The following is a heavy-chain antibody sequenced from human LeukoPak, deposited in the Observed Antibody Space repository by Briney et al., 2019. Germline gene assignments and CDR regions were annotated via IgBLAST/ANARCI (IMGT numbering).Heavy chain of an antibody. J-gene: IGHJ4*02. D-gene: IGHD4-17*01. CDR1: GFIFSSHW. CDR3: ARGPNYGDYVDYHDY. Sequence: GGSLRLSCAASGFIFSSHWMTWVRQAPGRGLEWVANIKQDGSQKHYVDSVGGRFTISRDDAKNSLYLHMSSLRADDTAVYYCARGPNYGDYVDYHDYWGQGTLVTVSS. CDR2: IKQDGSQK. V-gene: IGHV3-7*01.